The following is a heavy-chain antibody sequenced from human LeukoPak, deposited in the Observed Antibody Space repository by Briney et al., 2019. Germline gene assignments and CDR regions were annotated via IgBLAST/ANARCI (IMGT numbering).Heavy chain of an antibody. CDR3: ARLEYSSSYFDY. Sequence: SETLSLTCTVSGGSISSYYWSWIRQPAGKGLQWIGRIYTSGSTNYDPSLKSRVTMSVDTSKNQFSLKLNSVTAADTAVYYCARLEYSSSYFDYWGQGTLVTVSS. D-gene: IGHD6-6*01. CDR1: GGSISSYY. CDR2: IYTSGST. V-gene: IGHV4-4*07. J-gene: IGHJ4*02.